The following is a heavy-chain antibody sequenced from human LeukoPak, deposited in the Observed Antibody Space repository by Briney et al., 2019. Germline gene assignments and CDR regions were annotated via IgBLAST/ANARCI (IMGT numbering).Heavy chain of an antibody. CDR3: ATDDVVPMITLGGSN. CDR2: ISAYNGNT. Sequence: ASVKVSCTASGYTFTSYGISWVRQAPGQGLEWMGWISAYNGNTNYAQKLQGRVTMTTDTSTSTAYMELSSLRSEDTAVYYCATDDVVPMITLGGSNGGQGTLVTVSS. J-gene: IGHJ4*02. CDR1: GYTFTSYG. D-gene: IGHD3-16*01. V-gene: IGHV1-18*01.